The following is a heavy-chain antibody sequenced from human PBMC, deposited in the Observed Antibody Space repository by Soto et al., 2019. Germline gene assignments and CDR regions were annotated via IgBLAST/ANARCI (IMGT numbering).Heavy chain of an antibody. CDR2: ISPYSGET. V-gene: IGHV1-18*04. CDR1: GYTFTSYG. Sequence: GASVKVSCKASGYTFTSYGISWVRQAPGQGLEWMGWISPYSGETRYAEKFQDRVTLTTDTSTKTAYMDLRNLKSDDTAVYWCARGPVAGSDFWGQGTLVTVS. J-gene: IGHJ4*02. CDR3: ARGPVAGSDF. D-gene: IGHD6-19*01.